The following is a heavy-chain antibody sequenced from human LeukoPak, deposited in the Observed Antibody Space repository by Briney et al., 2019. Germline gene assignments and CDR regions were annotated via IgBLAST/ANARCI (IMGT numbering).Heavy chain of an antibody. CDR3: ARRLGLGFGEYSNNWFDP. CDR2: ISRTSESI. V-gene: IGHV3-21*01. D-gene: IGHD3-10*01. CDR1: GFSFNTYS. Sequence: GGSLRLSCAASGFSFNTYSMIWVRQAPGKGLEWVGIISRTSESIFYADSLKGRFTIPRDNAKNSLYLQMNGLRAEDTAVYYCARRLGLGFGEYSNNWFDPWGQGTLVTVSS. J-gene: IGHJ5*02.